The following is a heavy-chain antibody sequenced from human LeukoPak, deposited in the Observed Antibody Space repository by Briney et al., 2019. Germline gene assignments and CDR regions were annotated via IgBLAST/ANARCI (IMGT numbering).Heavy chain of an antibody. V-gene: IGHV3-23*01. CDR1: GFTFSNYW. J-gene: IGHJ5*02. CDR3: AKEGLPAAIHWFDP. D-gene: IGHD2-2*01. Sequence: PGGSLRLSCAASGFTFSNYWIHWVRQAPGKGLEWVSAISGSGGSTYYADSVKGRFTISRGNSKNTLYLQMNSLRAEDTAVYYCAKEGLPAAIHWFDPWGQGTLVTVSS. CDR2: ISGSGGST.